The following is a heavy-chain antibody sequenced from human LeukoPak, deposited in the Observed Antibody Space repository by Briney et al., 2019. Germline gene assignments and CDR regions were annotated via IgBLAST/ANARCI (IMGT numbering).Heavy chain of an antibody. CDR1: GFTFDDYT. V-gene: IGHV3-43*01. D-gene: IGHD2-2*01. CDR3: AKHPYCSSTSCYFDY. J-gene: IGHJ4*02. Sequence: PGGSLRLSCAASGFTFDDYTMHWVRQAPGKGLEWVSLISWDGGSTYYADSVKGRFTISRDNSKNTLYLQMNSLRAEDTAVYYCAKHPYCSSTSCYFDYWGQGTLVTVSS. CDR2: ISWDGGST.